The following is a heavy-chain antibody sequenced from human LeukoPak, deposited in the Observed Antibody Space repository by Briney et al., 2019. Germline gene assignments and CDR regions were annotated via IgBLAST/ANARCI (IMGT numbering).Heavy chain of an antibody. J-gene: IGHJ4*02. CDR1: GFTFSGYA. CDR3: AKRFSGYSGYVPFDY. D-gene: IGHD5-12*01. V-gene: IGHV3-23*01. Sequence: GGSLRLSCAASGFTFSGYAMSWVRQAPGKGLEWVSAISGSGGSTYYADSAKGRFTISRDNSKNTLYLQMNSLRAEDTAVYYCAKRFSGYSGYVPFDYWGQGTLVTVSS. CDR2: ISGSGGST.